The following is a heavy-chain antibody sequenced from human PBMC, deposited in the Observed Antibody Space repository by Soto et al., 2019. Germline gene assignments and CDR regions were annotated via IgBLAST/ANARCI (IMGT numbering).Heavy chain of an antibody. CDR2: TSYDGNNK. CDR1: GYSFRSYG. J-gene: IGHJ4*02. V-gene: IGHV3-30*18. Sequence: QVQLVESGGGVVQPGRSLRLSCVASGYSFRSYGIHWVRQAPGKGLDWVALTSYDGNNKYYADSVKGRFTISRDDSKNTLFLQMNSLRVEDTAVYYCVKERYGSGSYYTHWGLGTLVTVSS. CDR3: VKERYGSGSYYTH. D-gene: IGHD3-10*01.